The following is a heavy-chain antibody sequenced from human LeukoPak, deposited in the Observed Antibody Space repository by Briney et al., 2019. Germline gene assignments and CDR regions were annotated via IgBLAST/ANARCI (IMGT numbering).Heavy chain of an antibody. Sequence: TGGSLRLSCAASEFTFSTYWMTWVRQAPGKGLEWVADIKQDGSEKYYVDSVKGRFTISRDNAKNSLYLQMNSLRAEDTAVYYCARSSSTYYYYYMDVWGKGTTVTVSS. D-gene: IGHD6-13*01. V-gene: IGHV3-7*01. CDR2: IKQDGSEK. CDR1: EFTFSTYW. CDR3: ARSSSTYYYYYMDV. J-gene: IGHJ6*03.